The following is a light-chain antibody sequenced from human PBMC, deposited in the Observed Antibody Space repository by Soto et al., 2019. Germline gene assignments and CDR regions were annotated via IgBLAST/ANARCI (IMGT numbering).Light chain of an antibody. J-gene: IGKJ4*01. Sequence: DVVMTQSPLSLPVTLGQPASISCRSSQSLVYSDGNTYLNWFQQRPGQSPRRLIYKVSNRDSGVPDRVSGSGSGTDFTLKISRVEAEDVGVYYCMQGTHLPFGGGTKVEIK. CDR1: QSLVYSDGNTY. CDR2: KVS. CDR3: MQGTHLP. V-gene: IGKV2-30*01.